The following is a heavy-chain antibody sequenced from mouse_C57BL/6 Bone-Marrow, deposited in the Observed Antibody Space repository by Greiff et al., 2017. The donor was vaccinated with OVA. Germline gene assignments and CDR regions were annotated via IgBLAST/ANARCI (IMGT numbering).Heavy chain of an antibody. D-gene: IGHD1-1*01. CDR2: IHPNSGSN. V-gene: IGHV1-64*01. J-gene: IGHJ1*03. CDR3: ARSNPYYYGSSYGYWYFDV. CDR1: GYTFTSYW. Sequence: QVQLQQPGAELVKPGASVKLSCKASGYTFTSYWMHWVKQRPGQGLEWIGMIHPNSGSNNYNEKFQSKATLTVDKSSSTAYMQLSSLTSEDSAVYYCARSNPYYYGSSYGYWYFDVWGTGTTVTVSS.